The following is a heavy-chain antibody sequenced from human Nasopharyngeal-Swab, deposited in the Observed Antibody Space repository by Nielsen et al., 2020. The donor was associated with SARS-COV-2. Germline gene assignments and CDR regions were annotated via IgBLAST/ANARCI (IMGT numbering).Heavy chain of an antibody. D-gene: IGHD1-26*01. V-gene: IGHV4-34*01. CDR2: INHSGST. CDR3: SLYSSGSLSSPRGRGYFDY. J-gene: IGHJ4*02. Sequence: SETLSLTCAVYGGSFSGYYWSWIRQPPGKGLEWIGEINHSGSTNYNPSLKSRVTISVDTSKNQFSLKLSSVTAADPAVYYFSLYSSGSLSSPRGRGYFDYWGQGTLVTVSS. CDR1: GGSFSGYY.